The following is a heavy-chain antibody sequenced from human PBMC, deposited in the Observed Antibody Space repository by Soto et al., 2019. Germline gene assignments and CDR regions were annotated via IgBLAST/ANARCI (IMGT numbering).Heavy chain of an antibody. Sequence: RSETLSLTCAVSGGSISSSNWWSWVRPPPGKGLEWIGEIYHSGSTNYNPSLKSRVTISVDKSKNQFSLKLSSVTAADTAVYYCARGCLYSSSWYKREGLAYRARGSLVLVSS. CDR3: ARGCLYSSSWYKREGLAY. J-gene: IGHJ4*01. CDR1: GGSISSSNW. CDR2: IYHSGST. D-gene: IGHD6-13*01. V-gene: IGHV4-4*02.